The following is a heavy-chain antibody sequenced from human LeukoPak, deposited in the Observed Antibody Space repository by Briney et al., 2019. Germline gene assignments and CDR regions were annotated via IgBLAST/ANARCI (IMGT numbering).Heavy chain of an antibody. CDR3: ARGNSGYDYAFDI. CDR1: GGSISSYH. CDR2: IYSSGST. Sequence: SEILSLTCTVSGGSISSYHWSWIRQPPGKGLQWIGFIYSSGSTNYNPSLKSRVTISLDTSKNQFSLRVSSVTSADTAVYYCARGNSGYDYAFDIWGQGTMVTVSS. J-gene: IGHJ3*02. V-gene: IGHV4-59*01. D-gene: IGHD5-12*01.